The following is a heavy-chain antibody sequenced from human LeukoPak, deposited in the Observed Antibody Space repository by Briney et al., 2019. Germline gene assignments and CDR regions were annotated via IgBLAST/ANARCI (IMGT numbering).Heavy chain of an antibody. Sequence: SETLSLTCTVSGGSISNYYWSWIRQPPGKGLEWIGYIYYSGSTSYNPSLKSRVTISVDTSKNQFSLKLYSVTAADTAVYYCARDHYYDSSGYTFRHWGQGTLVTVSS. D-gene: IGHD3-22*01. CDR3: ARDHYYDSSGYTFRH. V-gene: IGHV4-59*01. CDR2: IYYSGST. J-gene: IGHJ1*01. CDR1: GGSISNYY.